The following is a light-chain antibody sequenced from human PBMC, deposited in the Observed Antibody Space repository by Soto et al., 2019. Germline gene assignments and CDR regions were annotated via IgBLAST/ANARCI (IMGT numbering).Light chain of an antibody. V-gene: IGKV3-20*01. CDR1: QSLSSTY. CDR3: QEYGSSRT. J-gene: IGKJ1*01. Sequence: EIVLTQSPGTLSLSPGERATLSCRASQSLSSTYLAWYQQRPGQAPRLLIYGASTRATGIPDRFSGSGSGTDFTLTISRLEPEDFAVYYRQEYGSSRTIGQGTKVEIK. CDR2: GAS.